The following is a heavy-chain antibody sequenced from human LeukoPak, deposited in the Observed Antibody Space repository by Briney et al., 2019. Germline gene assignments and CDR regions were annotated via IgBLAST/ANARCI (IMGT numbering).Heavy chain of an antibody. CDR2: INPNSGGT. CDR3: ARVGHCSGGSCYGGDCAY. D-gene: IGHD2-15*01. CDR1: GYTFTGYY. Sequence: ASVKVSCKASGYTFTGYYMHWVRQAPGQGLEWMGWINPNSGGTNYAQKFQGRVTMTRDTSISTAYMELSRLRSDDTAVYYCARVGHCSGGSCYGGDCAYWGQGTLVTVSS. J-gene: IGHJ4*02. V-gene: IGHV1-2*02.